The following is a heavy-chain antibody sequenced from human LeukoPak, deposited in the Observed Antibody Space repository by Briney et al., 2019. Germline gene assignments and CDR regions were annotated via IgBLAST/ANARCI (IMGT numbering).Heavy chain of an antibody. CDR3: ARDQPRKSGFDP. D-gene: IGHD1-14*01. CDR2: IKQDGSDK. CDR1: GFTFSSYS. Sequence: GGSLRLSCAASGFTFSSYSMNWVRQAPGKGLGWVANIKQDGSDKNYVDSVRGRFTISRDNAKNSLYLQMNSLRAEDTAVYYCARDQPRKSGFDPWGQGTLVTVSS. V-gene: IGHV3-7*01. J-gene: IGHJ5*02.